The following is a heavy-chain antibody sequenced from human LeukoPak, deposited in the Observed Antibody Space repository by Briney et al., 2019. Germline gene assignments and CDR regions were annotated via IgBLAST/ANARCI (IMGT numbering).Heavy chain of an antibody. CDR3: AKGIAVTPNWFDP. V-gene: IGHV3-23*01. D-gene: IGHD6-19*01. CDR1: GFTVSSNY. CDR2: ISGSGGST. Sequence: PGGSLRLSCAASGFTVSSNYMSWVRQAPEKGLEWVSAISGSGGSTYYADSVKGRFTISRDNSKNTLYLQMNSLRAEDTGIYYCAKGIAVTPNWFDPWGQGTLVTVSS. J-gene: IGHJ5*02.